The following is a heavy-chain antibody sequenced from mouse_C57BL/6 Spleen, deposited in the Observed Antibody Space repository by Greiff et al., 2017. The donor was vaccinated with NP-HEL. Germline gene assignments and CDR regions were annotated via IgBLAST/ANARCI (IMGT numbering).Heavy chain of an antibody. Sequence: QVQLQQPGAELVKPGASVKLSCKASGYTFTSYWMHWVKQRPGQGLEWIGMIHPNSRSTNYNEKFKSKATLTVDKSSSTAYMQLSSLTSEDSAVYYCARWDYGYAMDYWGQGTSVTVSS. CDR1: GYTFTSYW. D-gene: IGHD2-4*01. V-gene: IGHV1-64*01. CDR3: ARWDYGYAMDY. J-gene: IGHJ4*01. CDR2: IHPNSRST.